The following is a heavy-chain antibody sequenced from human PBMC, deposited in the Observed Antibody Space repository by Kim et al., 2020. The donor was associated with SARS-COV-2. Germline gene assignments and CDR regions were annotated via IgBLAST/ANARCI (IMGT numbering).Heavy chain of an antibody. CDR2: ISGSGGST. Sequence: GGSLRLSCAASGFTFSSYAMSWVRQAPGKGLEWVSAISGSGGSTYYADSVKGRFTISRDNSKNTLYLQMNSLRSEDTAVYYCAKDFYRNRPRGGWYTSGNYFDYWGQGTLVTVSS. D-gene: IGHD6-19*01. J-gene: IGHJ4*02. V-gene: IGHV3-23*01. CDR3: AKDFYRNRPRGGWYTSGNYFDY. CDR1: GFTFSSYA.